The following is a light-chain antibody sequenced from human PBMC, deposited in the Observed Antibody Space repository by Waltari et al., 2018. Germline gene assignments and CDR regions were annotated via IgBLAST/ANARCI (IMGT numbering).Light chain of an antibody. J-gene: IGLJ2*01. CDR3: SSYTSLTNLLVV. CDR2: DFN. Sequence: QSALTQPSSVSGSPGQSITISCTGSPSDIGDYNYVSWNQQHPGKAPKLVIYDFNNRPAGMSNRFSGSKAGNTASLAISGLQAEDEADYYCSSYTSLTNLLVVFGGGTKVTVL. V-gene: IGLV2-14*03. CDR1: PSDIGDYNY.